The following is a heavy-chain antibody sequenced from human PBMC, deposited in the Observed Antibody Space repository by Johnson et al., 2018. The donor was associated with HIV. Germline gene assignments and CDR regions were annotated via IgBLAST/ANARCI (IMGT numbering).Heavy chain of an antibody. CDR3: TRVVVITQEK. D-gene: IGHD3-22*01. V-gene: IGHV3-15*01. CDR1: GFTFSYAW. J-gene: IGHJ3*01. Sequence: VQLVESGGGLVKPGGSLRLSCAASGFTFSYAWMNWVRQAPGKGLEWVGRIQSKTDGGTTDYAAPVKGRFSISRDDSKNTLYLQMNNLKTEDTALYYCTRVVVITQEKWGQGSMVTVSS. CDR2: IQSKTDGGTT.